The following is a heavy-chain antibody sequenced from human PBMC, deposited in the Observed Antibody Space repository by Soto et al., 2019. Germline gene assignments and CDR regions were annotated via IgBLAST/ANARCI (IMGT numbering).Heavy chain of an antibody. V-gene: IGHV1-18*01. CDR3: ARRQWLVGGYYYGMDV. CDR1: GYTFTSYG. J-gene: IGHJ6*02. D-gene: IGHD6-19*01. Sequence: ASVKVSCKASGYTFTSYGISWVRQAPGQGLEWMGWTSAYNGNTNYAQKLQGRVTMTTDTSTSIAYMELRSLRSDDTAVYYCARRQWLVGGYYYGMDVWGQGTTVTVSS. CDR2: TSAYNGNT.